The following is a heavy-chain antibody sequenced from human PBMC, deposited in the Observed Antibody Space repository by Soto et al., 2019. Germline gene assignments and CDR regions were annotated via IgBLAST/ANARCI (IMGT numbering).Heavy chain of an antibody. CDR1: GGTFSNSP. Sequence: SVKVSCKSSGGTFSNSPISWVRQAPGQGLEWVGGVIPVFKTANYAQKFQGRVTITADESTNAAYMGLSSLRSDDTAVYYCARDEWLGAKNRLDPWGQGTQVSVTS. V-gene: IGHV1-69*13. J-gene: IGHJ5*02. CDR3: ARDEWLGAKNRLDP. CDR2: VIPVFKTA. D-gene: IGHD5-12*01.